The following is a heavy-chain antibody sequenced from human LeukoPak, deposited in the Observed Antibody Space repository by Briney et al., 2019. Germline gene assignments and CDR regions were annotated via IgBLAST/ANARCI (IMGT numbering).Heavy chain of an antibody. D-gene: IGHD1-26*01. CDR2: ISWNSGSI. CDR1: GFTFDDYA. J-gene: IGHJ3*02. CDR3: AKDIQAKGLRPLDAFDI. V-gene: IGHV3-9*01. Sequence: GGSLRLSCAASGFTFDDYAMHWVRQAPGKGLEWVSGISWNSGSIGYADSVKGRFTISRDNAKNSLYLQMNSLRAEDTALYYCAKDIQAKGLRPLDAFDIWGQGTMVTVSS.